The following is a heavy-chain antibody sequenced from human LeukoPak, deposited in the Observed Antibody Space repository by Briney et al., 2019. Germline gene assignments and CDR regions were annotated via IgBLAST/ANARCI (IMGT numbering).Heavy chain of an antibody. CDR3: ARTQYYGSGTWNFDD. Sequence: SETLSLTCTVSGGSISSYYWSWIRQPAGKGLEWIGRIYTSGSTNYNSSLKSRVTMSVDTSKNQVSLKLSSVTAADTAVYYCARTQYYGSGTWNFDDWGQGTLVTVSS. CDR1: GGSISSYY. D-gene: IGHD3-10*01. J-gene: IGHJ4*02. V-gene: IGHV4-4*07. CDR2: IYTSGST.